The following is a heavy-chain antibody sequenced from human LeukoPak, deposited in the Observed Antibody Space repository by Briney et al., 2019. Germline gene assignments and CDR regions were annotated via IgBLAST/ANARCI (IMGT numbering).Heavy chain of an antibody. D-gene: IGHD2-15*01. CDR3: ARVPYCSGGSCYSAETPFDY. CDR1: GYTFTSYD. J-gene: IGHJ4*02. CDR2: MNPNSGNT. V-gene: IGHV1-8*01. Sequence: ASVKVSCKASGYTFTSYDINWVRQATGQGLEWMGWMNPNSGNTGYAQKFQGRVTMTRNTSISTAYMELSSLRSEDTAVYYCARVPYCSGGSCYSAETPFDYWGQGTPVTVSS.